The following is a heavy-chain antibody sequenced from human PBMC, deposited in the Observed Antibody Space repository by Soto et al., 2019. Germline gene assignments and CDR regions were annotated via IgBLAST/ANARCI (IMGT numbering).Heavy chain of an antibody. CDR3: ARALRDCGGDCYPVKIDY. J-gene: IGHJ4*02. D-gene: IGHD2-21*02. CDR2: IYYSGGT. Sequence: QVQLQESGPGLVKPSQTLSLTCTVSGGSISSGGYYWSWIRQHPGKGLEWIGYIYYSGGTYYNPSLKSRVTISVDTSKNQFSLKLSSVTAADTAVYYCARALRDCGGDCYPVKIDYWGQGTLVTVSS. V-gene: IGHV4-31*03. CDR1: GGSISSGGYY.